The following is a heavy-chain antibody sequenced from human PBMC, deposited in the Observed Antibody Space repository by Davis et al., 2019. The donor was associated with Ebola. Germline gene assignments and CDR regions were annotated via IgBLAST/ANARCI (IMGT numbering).Heavy chain of an antibody. CDR1: GGTFSSYA. J-gene: IGHJ5*02. CDR3: ARDRNYWFDP. CDR2: MNPNSGNT. D-gene: IGHD4-11*01. Sequence: ASVKVSCKASGGTFSSYAINWVRQATGQGLEWMGWMNPNSGNTGYAQKFQGRVTITADKSTSTAYMELSSLRSEDTAVYYCARDRNYWFDPWGQGTLVTVSS. V-gene: IGHV1-8*03.